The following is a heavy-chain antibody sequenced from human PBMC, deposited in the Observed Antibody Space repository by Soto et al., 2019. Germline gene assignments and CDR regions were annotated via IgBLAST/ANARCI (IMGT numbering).Heavy chain of an antibody. Sequence: QVQLQESGPGLVKPSGTLSLTCAVSGDSVSSPYYWCWVRQPPGKGLEWIGEVFHTGTTSYNPSLRSRVTISMDKSNNQFSLDLSYATAADTAVCYCARSAGWYAVHSWGPGTLVIVSS. CDR2: VFHTGTT. J-gene: IGHJ4*02. CDR1: GDSVSSPYY. D-gene: IGHD6-19*01. CDR3: ARSAGWYAVHS. V-gene: IGHV4-4*02.